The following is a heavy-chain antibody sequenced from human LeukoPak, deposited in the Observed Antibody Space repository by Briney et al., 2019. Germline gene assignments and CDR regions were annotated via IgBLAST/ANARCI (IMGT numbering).Heavy chain of an antibody. D-gene: IGHD6-19*01. J-gene: IGHJ4*02. CDR1: GGSISSSSYY. CDR2: IYYSGST. Sequence: SETPSLTCTVSGGSISSSSYYWGWIRQPPGKGLEWIGSIYYSGSTYYNPSLKSRVTISVDTSKNQFSLKLSSVTAADTTVYYCARRPLYSSGSDYWGQGTLVTVSS. V-gene: IGHV4-39*01. CDR3: ARRPLYSSGSDY.